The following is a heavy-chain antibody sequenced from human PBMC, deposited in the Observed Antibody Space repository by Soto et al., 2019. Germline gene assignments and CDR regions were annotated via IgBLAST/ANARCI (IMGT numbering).Heavy chain of an antibody. CDR3: ASYQKRGYSYGSIDY. CDR1: GGSISSSSYY. J-gene: IGHJ4*02. Sequence: SETLSLSCTVSGGSISSSSYYWGWIRQPPGKGLEWIGHISYSGSTYYNPSLKSRVTISVDTSKNQFSLKLSSVTAADTAVYYCASYQKRGYSYGSIDYWGQGTLVTVSS. D-gene: IGHD5-18*01. V-gene: IGHV4-39*07. CDR2: ISYSGST.